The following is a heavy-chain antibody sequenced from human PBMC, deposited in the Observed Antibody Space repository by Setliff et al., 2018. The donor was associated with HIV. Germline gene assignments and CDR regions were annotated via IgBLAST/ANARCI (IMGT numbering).Heavy chain of an antibody. CDR1: GGSFSGYY. Sequence: SETLSLTCAVYGGSFSGYYWSWIRQPPGRGLEWIGYIYYSGSTNYNPSLKSRVTISVDTSKNQFSLKLSSVTAADTAVYYCARDSSPHDFWSGYLDVWGKGTTVTVSS. V-gene: IGHV4-59*01. J-gene: IGHJ6*04. CDR3: ARDSSPHDFWSGYLDV. D-gene: IGHD3-3*01. CDR2: IYYSGST.